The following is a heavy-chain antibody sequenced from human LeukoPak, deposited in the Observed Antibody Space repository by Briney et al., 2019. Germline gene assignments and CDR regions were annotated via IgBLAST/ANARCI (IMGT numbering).Heavy chain of an antibody. CDR3: AKDSVGYYYDSSALT. Sequence: GGSLRLSCAASGFTFSSYAMSWVRQAPGKGLEWVSAISGSGGSTYYADSVKGRFTISRDNSKNTLYLQMNSLRAEDTAVYYCAKDSVGYYYDSSALTWGQGTLVTVFS. V-gene: IGHV3-23*01. CDR1: GFTFSSYA. J-gene: IGHJ5*02. CDR2: ISGSGGST. D-gene: IGHD3-22*01.